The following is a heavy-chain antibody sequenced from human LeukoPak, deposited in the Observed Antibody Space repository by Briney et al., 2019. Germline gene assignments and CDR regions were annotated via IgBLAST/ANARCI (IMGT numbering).Heavy chain of an antibody. V-gene: IGHV4-59*01. J-gene: IGHJ4*02. CDR2: ISYSVTT. CDR3: ARVYFDSSNYYSLFQY. Sequence: PSESLSPTGTVPGGSITSSVWGGIGQPPGKGLEWIGYISYSVTTTYNTPLEGPVTISADTTRNQYSLKLSSVTAAGTAVYYCARVYFDSSNYYSLFQYWGEGTLGTVSS. CDR1: GGSITSSV. D-gene: IGHD3-22*01.